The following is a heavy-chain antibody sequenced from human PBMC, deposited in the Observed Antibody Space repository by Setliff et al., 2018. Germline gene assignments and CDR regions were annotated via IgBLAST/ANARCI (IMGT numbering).Heavy chain of an antibody. CDR1: GGSVRSHY. J-gene: IGHJ4*02. V-gene: IGHV4-59*02. CDR3: ARDRTYYGSGTYTRWFDY. Sequence: LSLTCTVSGGSVRSHYWSWIRHSPGKGLEWIGFIFYSGDTKSNPSLKSRVTMSVDTSKNQYSLQLSSVTAADTAVYYCARDRTYYGSGTYTRWFDYWGQGTLVTVSS. D-gene: IGHD3-10*01. CDR2: IFYSGDT.